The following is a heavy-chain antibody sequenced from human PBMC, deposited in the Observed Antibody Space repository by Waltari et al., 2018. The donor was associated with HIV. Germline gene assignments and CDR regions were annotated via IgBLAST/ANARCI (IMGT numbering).Heavy chain of an antibody. CDR2: IHPEEKRP. V-gene: IGHV1-24*01. Sequence: QVQLKHSGAEVKKPGASVKVSCNISGYTLSQLNMNWVRQAPGKGLEWLGGIHPEEKRPIYAQNFQGRVTMTMDTSISTAYMELTDLRSDDTAVYFCATGRSNSASWGQGTLVTVSS. J-gene: IGHJ5*02. D-gene: IGHD6-13*01. CDR1: GYTLSQLN. CDR3: ATGRSNSAS.